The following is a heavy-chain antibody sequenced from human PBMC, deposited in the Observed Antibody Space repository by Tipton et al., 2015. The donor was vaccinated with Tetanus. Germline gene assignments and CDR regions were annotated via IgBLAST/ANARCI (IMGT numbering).Heavy chain of an antibody. CDR1: GGSVSSGSYY. J-gene: IGHJ4*02. CDR2: IYYSGST. D-gene: IGHD3-22*01. V-gene: IGHV4-61*01. CDR3: ARVTYYYDSSGYRTNPFDY. Sequence: TLSLTCTVSGGSVSSGSYYWSWIRQPPGKGLEWIGYIYYSGSTNYNPSLKSRVTISVDTSKNQFSLKLSSVTAADTAVYYCARVTYYYDSSGYRTNPFDYWGQGTLVTVSS.